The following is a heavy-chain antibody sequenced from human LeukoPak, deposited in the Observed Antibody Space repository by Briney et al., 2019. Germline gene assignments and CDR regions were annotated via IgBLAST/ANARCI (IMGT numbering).Heavy chain of an antibody. CDR2: VYHSGIT. V-gene: IGHV4-59*08. J-gene: IGHJ4*02. CDR1: GGSISSYY. D-gene: IGHD6-19*01. CDR3: ARRSNPPRPRAVAGTNFDY. Sequence: PSETLSLTCTVSGGSISSYYWSWIRQPPGKGLEWIGYVYHSGITIHNPSLKTRVSISVDSSKNQLSLRLNSVTAADTALYYCARRSNPPRPRAVAGTNFDYWGPGTLVTVSS.